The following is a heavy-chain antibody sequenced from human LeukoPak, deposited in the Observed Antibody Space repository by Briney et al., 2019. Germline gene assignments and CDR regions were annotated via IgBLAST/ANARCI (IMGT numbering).Heavy chain of an antibody. CDR2: IYYSGST. Sequence: SETLSLTCTVSGGSISSYYWSWIRQPPGKGLEWIGYIYYSGSTNYNPSLKSRVTISVDTSKNQFSLKLSSVTAADTAVYYCARHSTYRGYYYGSGSRGPWYYYYMDVWGKGTTVTISS. CDR3: ARHSTYRGYYYGSGSRGPWYYYYMDV. CDR1: GGSISSYY. D-gene: IGHD3-10*01. V-gene: IGHV4-59*01. J-gene: IGHJ6*03.